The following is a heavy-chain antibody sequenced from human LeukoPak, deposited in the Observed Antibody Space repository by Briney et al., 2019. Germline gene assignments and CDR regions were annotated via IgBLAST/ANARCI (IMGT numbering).Heavy chain of an antibody. CDR2: ISGSGGST. V-gene: IGHV3-23*01. CDR3: AKGGYSGSYYNWFDP. D-gene: IGHD1-26*01. Sequence: PGGSLRLSCAASGFTFSSYAMSWVRQAPGKGLEWVSAISGSGGSTYYADSVKGRFTISRDTSKNTLYLQMNSLRAEDTAVYYCAKGGYSGSYYNWFDPWGKGTLVTVSS. J-gene: IGHJ5*02. CDR1: GFTFSSYA.